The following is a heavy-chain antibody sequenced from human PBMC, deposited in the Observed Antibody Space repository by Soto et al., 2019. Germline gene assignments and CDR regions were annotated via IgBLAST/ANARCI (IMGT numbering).Heavy chain of an antibody. D-gene: IGHD3-3*01. CDR3: ARDSGITIFGVAPNYYYYGMDV. CDR2: TYYRSKWYN. CDR1: GDSVSSSSAA. J-gene: IGHJ6*02. V-gene: IGHV6-1*01. Sequence: SQTLSLTCAISGDSVSSSSAAWNWIRQSPSRGLEWLGRTYYRSKWYNDYAVSVKSRITINPDTSKNQFSLQLNSVTPEDTAVYYCARDSGITIFGVAPNYYYYGMDVWGQGTTVTVSS.